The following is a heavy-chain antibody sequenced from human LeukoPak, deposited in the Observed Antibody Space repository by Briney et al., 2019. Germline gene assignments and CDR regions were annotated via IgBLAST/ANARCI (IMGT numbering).Heavy chain of an antibody. CDR1: GGSISSSNYY. CDR2: IHYSGST. CDR3: ARRGPRYSSGFDY. V-gene: IGHV4-39*01. D-gene: IGHD6-19*01. Sequence: SETLSLTCTVSGGSISSSNYYWGWIRQPPGKGLEWIGSIHYSGSTYYNPSLKSRVTISVDTSKNQFSLKLSTVTAADTAMYYCARRGPRYSSGFDYWGQGTLVTVSS. J-gene: IGHJ4*02.